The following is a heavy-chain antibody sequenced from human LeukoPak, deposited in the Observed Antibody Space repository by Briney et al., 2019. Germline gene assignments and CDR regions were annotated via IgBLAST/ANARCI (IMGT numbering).Heavy chain of an antibody. Sequence: PSETLSLTCTVSGGSISSYYWSWIRQPPGKGLDWIGHIYYSGTKYNPSLKSRVTISVDTSKNQFSLKVSSVTAADTAVYYCARAITGTTDVFDIWGQGTMVTVSS. CDR1: GGSISSYY. D-gene: IGHD1-7*01. J-gene: IGHJ3*02. V-gene: IGHV4-59*01. CDR3: ARAITGTTDVFDI. CDR2: IYYSGT.